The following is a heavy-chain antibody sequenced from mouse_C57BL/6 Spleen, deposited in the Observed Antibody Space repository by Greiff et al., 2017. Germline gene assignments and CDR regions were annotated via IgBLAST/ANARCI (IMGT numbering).Heavy chain of an antibody. CDR3: ARSGGYDYAMDY. J-gene: IGHJ4*01. CDR1: GYAFSSYW. Sequence: VQLQQSGAELVKPGASVKISCKASGYAFSSYWMNWVKQRPGKGLEGIGQIYPGDGDTNYNGKFKGKATLTADKSSSTAYMQLSSLTSEDSAVYFCARSGGYDYAMDYWGQGTSVTVSS. D-gene: IGHD2-2*01. V-gene: IGHV1-80*01. CDR2: IYPGDGDT.